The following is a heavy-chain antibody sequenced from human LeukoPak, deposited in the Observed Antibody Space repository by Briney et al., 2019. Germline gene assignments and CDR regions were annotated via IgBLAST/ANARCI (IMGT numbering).Heavy chain of an antibody. Sequence: GASVKVSCKASGYTFTSYGTSWVRQAPGKGLEWMGWISAYNGNTNYAQKLQGRVTMTTDTSTSTAYMELRSLRSDDTAVYYCARVPGGSSGWYVLGWGQGTLVTVSS. CDR2: ISAYNGNT. V-gene: IGHV1-18*01. D-gene: IGHD6-19*01. CDR3: ARVPGGSSGWYVLG. CDR1: GYTFTSYG. J-gene: IGHJ4*02.